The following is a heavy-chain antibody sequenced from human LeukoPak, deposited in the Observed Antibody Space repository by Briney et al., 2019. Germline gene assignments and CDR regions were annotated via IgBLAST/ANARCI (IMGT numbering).Heavy chain of an antibody. Sequence: GGSLRLSCAASGFTFSSYWMSWVRQAPGKGLEWVANIKQDGSEKYYVDSVKGRFTISRDNAKNSLYLQMNSLRAEDTAVYYCARDYYGSGSYYLYYYYGMDVWGKGTTVTVSS. CDR3: ARDYYGSGSYYLYYYYGMDV. CDR2: IKQDGSEK. V-gene: IGHV3-7*03. D-gene: IGHD3-10*01. J-gene: IGHJ6*04. CDR1: GFTFSSYW.